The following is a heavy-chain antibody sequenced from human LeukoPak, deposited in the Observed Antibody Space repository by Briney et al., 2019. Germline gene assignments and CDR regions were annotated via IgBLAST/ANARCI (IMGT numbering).Heavy chain of an antibody. J-gene: IGHJ6*02. CDR1: VDSISGRY. D-gene: IGHD2-8*01. Sequence: KSSETLSLTCTVSVDSISGRYWSGVRQLRGRGLEWIAYIYNSGTTNYNPTLQSRATIAVDTAKRQFSLRTTSVPAADTAVYYCTRHDNTVVLSGVIGYGMDVWGQGTTVTVFS. CDR3: TRHDNTVVLSGVIGYGMDV. V-gene: IGHV4-59*08. CDR2: IYNSGTT.